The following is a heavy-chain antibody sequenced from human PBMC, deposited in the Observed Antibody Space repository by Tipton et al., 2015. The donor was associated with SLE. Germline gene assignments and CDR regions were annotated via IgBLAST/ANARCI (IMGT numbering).Heavy chain of an antibody. CDR2: VYYTGNT. CDR3: ARVSSPWYEDF. Sequence: TLSLTCIVSGDSISSSSYYWGWIRQPPGKGLEWVGTVYYTGNTFYNPSLKSRVTISVDTSKNQFSLNLNSVTAADTAVYYCARVSSPWYEDFWGQGTLVTVSS. V-gene: IGHV4-39*07. J-gene: IGHJ4*02. CDR1: GDSISSSSYY. D-gene: IGHD6-13*01.